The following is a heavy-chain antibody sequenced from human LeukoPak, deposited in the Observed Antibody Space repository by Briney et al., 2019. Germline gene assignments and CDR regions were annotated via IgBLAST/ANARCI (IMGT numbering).Heavy chain of an antibody. CDR1: RFIFSSYW. Sequence: GGSLRLSCAASRFIFSSYWMSWVRQAPGKGLEWVANINQAGSEKYYVDSVKGRFTISRDNAKNSLFLQMNSLRAEDTAVYFCARVVVGVTNRFDPWGQGTLVIVSS. CDR2: INQAGSEK. J-gene: IGHJ5*02. D-gene: IGHD2-15*01. V-gene: IGHV3-7*05. CDR3: ARVVVGVTNRFDP.